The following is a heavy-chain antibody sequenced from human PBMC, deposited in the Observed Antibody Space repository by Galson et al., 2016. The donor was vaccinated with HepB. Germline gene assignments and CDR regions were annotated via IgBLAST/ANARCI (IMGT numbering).Heavy chain of an antibody. CDR3: ARESDVGRWLQFVGAYFDC. D-gene: IGHD5-24*01. V-gene: IGHV1-2*04. Sequence: SCKASGYIFPGYYIHWVRQAPGQGLEWMGWINPNSGGTKYAQKFQGWVTMTRDTSISTAYMELSSLRSNDTAVYYCARESDVGRWLQFVGAYFDCWGQGTLVTVSS. CDR1: GYIFPGYY. CDR2: INPNSGGT. J-gene: IGHJ4*02.